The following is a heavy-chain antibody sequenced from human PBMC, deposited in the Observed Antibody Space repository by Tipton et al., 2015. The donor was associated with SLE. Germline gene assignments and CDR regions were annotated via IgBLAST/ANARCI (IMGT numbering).Heavy chain of an antibody. CDR2: ISSSGST. CDR1: GGSINNNNYN. CDR3: ARGRQLWWY. D-gene: IGHD5-18*01. V-gene: IGHV4-39*02. Sequence: TLSLTCSVSGGSINNNNYNWGWIRQPPGKGLEWVASISSSGSTYYNPSLNSRVVISLDTDQFSLEVRSVTAADTAVYYCARGRQLWWYWGQGTLVTVSS. J-gene: IGHJ4*02.